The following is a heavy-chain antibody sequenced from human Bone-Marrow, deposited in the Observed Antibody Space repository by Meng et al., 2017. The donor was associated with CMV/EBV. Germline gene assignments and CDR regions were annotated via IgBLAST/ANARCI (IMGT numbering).Heavy chain of an antibody. CDR2: ISTSSSYI. D-gene: IGHD1-26*01. Sequence: GESLKISCAASRFTFSSYTMNWVRQAPGKGLEWVSSISTSSSYIYYADSVKGRFTISRDNAKNSLYLHMSSLRAEDTAVYFCARDTLPGWAPHFFDHCGQGTLVTVSS. J-gene: IGHJ4*02. V-gene: IGHV3-21*01. CDR3: ARDTLPGWAPHFFDH. CDR1: RFTFSSYT.